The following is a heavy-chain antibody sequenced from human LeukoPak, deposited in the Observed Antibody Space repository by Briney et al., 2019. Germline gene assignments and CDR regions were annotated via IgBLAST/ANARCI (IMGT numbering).Heavy chain of an antibody. CDR1: GGXXSGYX. Sequence: GGXXSGYXXXWLRQPPGKXXXWIGEINHSGSTNYNPSLNSRLTISVDTSKNQFSLKLSSVTAADTAVYYCARVARSYYYMDVWGKGTTVTVSS. CDR2: INHSGST. J-gene: IGHJ6*03. V-gene: IGHV4-34*01. CDR3: ARVARSYYYMDV.